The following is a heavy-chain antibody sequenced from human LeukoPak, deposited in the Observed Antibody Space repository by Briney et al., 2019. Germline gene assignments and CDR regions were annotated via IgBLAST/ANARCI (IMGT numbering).Heavy chain of an antibody. CDR2: ISYDGSNK. D-gene: IGHD2-15*01. CDR1: GFTFSSYA. CDR3: ARDNDGEDHSLLY. J-gene: IGHJ4*02. Sequence: PGRSLRLSCAASGFTFSSYAMHWVRQAPGKGLEWVAVISYDGSNKYYADSVKGRFTISRDNSKNTLYLQMNSLRAEDTAVYYCARDNDGEDHSLLYWGQGTLVTVSS. V-gene: IGHV3-30*04.